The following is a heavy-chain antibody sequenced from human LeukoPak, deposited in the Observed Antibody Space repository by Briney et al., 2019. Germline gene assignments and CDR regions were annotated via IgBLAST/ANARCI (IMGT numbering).Heavy chain of an antibody. CDR3: ARHGFDSWSGFFDY. CDR1: GFTFSSYW. V-gene: IGHV3-7*01. CDR2: IKQDGSEK. D-gene: IGHD3-3*01. Sequence: GGSLRLSCAASGFTFSSYWMSWVRQAPGKGLEWVANIKQDGSEKYYVDSVKGRFTISRDNAKNSLYLQMNSLRAEDTAVYYCARHGFDSWSGFFDYWGQGNLVIVSS. J-gene: IGHJ4*01.